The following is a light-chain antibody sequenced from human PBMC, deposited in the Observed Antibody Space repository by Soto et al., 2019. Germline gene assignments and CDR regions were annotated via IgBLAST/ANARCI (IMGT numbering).Light chain of an antibody. CDR1: QNLHSF. CDR3: QQRTRWPMT. Sequence: DIVLTQSPAPLSLSPGGRVTLSCKASQNLHSFLNWYQQRPGQAPRPLIYDGSKRAAGVPDRISGDGSGTDYTLTISSLEPEDFAVYYCQQRTRWPMTLGQGTRLEIK. V-gene: IGKV3-11*01. CDR2: DGS. J-gene: IGKJ5*01.